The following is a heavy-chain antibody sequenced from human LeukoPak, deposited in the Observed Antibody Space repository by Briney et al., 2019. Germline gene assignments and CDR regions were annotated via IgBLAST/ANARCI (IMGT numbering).Heavy chain of an antibody. Sequence: ASVKVSCKASGYTFREYGISWVRQAHGQGLEWMAWISTYHGDTEYAQKLHGRFTLTSDASTNTVYMELRALTSDDTAVYYCARDPSNTSGWYIWFDFWGQGTLVTVSS. CDR1: GYTFREYG. CDR2: ISTYHGDT. J-gene: IGHJ5*01. CDR3: ARDPSNTSGWYIWFDF. V-gene: IGHV1-18*04. D-gene: IGHD6-19*01.